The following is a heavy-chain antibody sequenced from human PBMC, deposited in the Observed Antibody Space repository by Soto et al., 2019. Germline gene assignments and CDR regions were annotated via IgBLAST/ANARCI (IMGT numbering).Heavy chain of an antibody. Sequence: SETLSLTCTVSGGSISSGGYSWSWIRQHPGKGLEWIGNISYSGSTYYNPSLKSRLTISVDTSKNQFSLKLSSVTAADTAVYCCARGPGGNFDYWGQGTLVTVSS. CDR1: GGSISSGGYS. D-gene: IGHD2-15*01. CDR2: ISYSGST. V-gene: IGHV4-31*03. CDR3: ARGPGGNFDY. J-gene: IGHJ4*02.